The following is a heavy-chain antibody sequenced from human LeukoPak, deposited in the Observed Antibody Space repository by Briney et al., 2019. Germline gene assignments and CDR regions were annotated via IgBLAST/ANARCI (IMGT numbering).Heavy chain of an antibody. J-gene: IGHJ4*02. CDR3: ARRRASSGGLDY. D-gene: IGHD6-19*01. CDR1: GFTFSSYS. Sequence: GGSLRLSCAASGFTFSSYSMNWVRQAPGKGLEWVSYISYSSSTIYYADSVKGRFTISRDNAKNSLYLQMNSLRAEDTAVYYCARRRASSGGLDYWGQGTLVTVSS. V-gene: IGHV3-48*01. CDR2: ISYSSSTI.